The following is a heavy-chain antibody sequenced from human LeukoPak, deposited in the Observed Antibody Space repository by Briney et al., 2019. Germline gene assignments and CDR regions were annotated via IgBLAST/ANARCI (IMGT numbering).Heavy chain of an antibody. J-gene: IGHJ4*02. D-gene: IGHD2-15*01. CDR1: GFTFSSYA. CDR3: ARAPPSAKGLYDY. Sequence: GRSLRLSCAASGFTFSSYAMHWVRQAPGKGLEWVAVISYDGSNKYYADSVKGRFTTSRDNSKNTLYLQMNSLRAEDTAVYYCARAPPSAKGLYDYWGQGTLVTVSS. CDR2: ISYDGSNK. V-gene: IGHV3-30-3*01.